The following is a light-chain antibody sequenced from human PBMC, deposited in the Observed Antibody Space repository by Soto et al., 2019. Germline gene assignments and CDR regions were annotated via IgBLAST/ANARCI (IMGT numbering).Light chain of an antibody. CDR3: PQYDNSPRT. CDR1: QSVNSNY. J-gene: IGKJ1*01. CDR2: GAS. Sequence: EIVLTQSPGTLSLSPGERATLSCRASQSVNSNYLAWYQQKPGQGPRLLMYGASSRPTGIPDRFSGSGSGTDFTLTISRLEPEDFAVYYCPQYDNSPRTFGQGTKVEIK. V-gene: IGKV3-20*01.